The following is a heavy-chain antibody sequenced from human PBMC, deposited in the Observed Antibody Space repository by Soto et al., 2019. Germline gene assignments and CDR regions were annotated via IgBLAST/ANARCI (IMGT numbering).Heavy chain of an antibody. J-gene: IGHJ4*02. V-gene: IGHV3-23*01. D-gene: IGHD5-12*01. CDR2: VSATAGTT. CDR3: ARRSQEGGYAFDF. CDR1: GFTFSNYA. Sequence: GGSLRLSCAASGFTFSNYAMSWVRQAPGKGLEWVSLVSATAGTTYYTDSVKGRFTISRDNAKNSLFLQMNSLRVEDTAVYYCARRSQEGGYAFDFWGQGTQVTVSS.